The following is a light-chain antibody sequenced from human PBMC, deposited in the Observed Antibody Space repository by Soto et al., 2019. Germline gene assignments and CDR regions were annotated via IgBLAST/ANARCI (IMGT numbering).Light chain of an antibody. CDR3: HQYGSSPRT. CDR1: RGINTS. CDR2: RAS. Sequence: TQAPGTLSLAPGGRGNLSCRASRGINTSLAWYQHKPGQAPRLLIYRASSRAAGIPDRFSGSGSGTDFTLTISSVQPEDFAVYYCHQYGSSPRTFGQGTKVDIK. V-gene: IGKV3-20*01. J-gene: IGKJ1*01.